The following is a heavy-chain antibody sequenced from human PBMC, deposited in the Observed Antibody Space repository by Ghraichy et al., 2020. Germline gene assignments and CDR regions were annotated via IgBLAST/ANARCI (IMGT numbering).Heavy chain of an antibody. D-gene: IGHD6-6*01. J-gene: IGHJ6*02. V-gene: IGHV3-21*01. CDR1: GFTFSYYR. CDR3: AREPQHLVLNYYYGMDV. CDR2: ISSSSTYI. Sequence: GESLNISCAASGFTFSYYRMNWVRQAPGKGLEWVSSISSSSTYIHYADSVKGRFTISRDNANNSLYLQMNGLRSDDTAVYFCAREPQHLVLNYYYGMDVWGQGTTVTVSS.